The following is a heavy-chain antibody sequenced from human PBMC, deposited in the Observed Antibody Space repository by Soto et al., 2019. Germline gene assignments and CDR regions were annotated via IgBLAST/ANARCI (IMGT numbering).Heavy chain of an antibody. D-gene: IGHD5-12*01. CDR1: GGTFGNSA. CDR3: ARDNDRQQLRGNYSYGIDD. J-gene: IGHJ6*02. Sequence: QDQLVQSGAEVKKPGSSVTVSCKASGGTFGNSAISWVRQAPGQGLEWMGGIIPIIPTPDYAQKFQGRVTITPDKSTSTAYMELTSLRSEDTAVYYCARDNDRQQLRGNYSYGIDDWGQGTTVTVYS. CDR2: IIPIIPTP. V-gene: IGHV1-69*14.